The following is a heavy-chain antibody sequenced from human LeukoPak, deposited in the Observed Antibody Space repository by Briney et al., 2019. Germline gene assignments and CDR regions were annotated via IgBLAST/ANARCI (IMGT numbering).Heavy chain of an antibody. J-gene: IGHJ4*02. CDR3: ARPRYYYDSSGTFDY. CDR2: IYYSGST. D-gene: IGHD3-22*01. CDR1: GGSISSTSYC. V-gene: IGHV4-39*01. Sequence: SETLSLTCTVVGGSISSTSYCWGSIRQPPGKGLEWIGSIYYSGSTYYNPSLKSRVTISVDTSKNQFSLKLSSVTAADTAVYYCARPRYYYDSSGTFDYWGQGTLVTVSS.